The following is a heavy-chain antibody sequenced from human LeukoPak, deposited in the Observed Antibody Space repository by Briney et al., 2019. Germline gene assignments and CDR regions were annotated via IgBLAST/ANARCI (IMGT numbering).Heavy chain of an antibody. CDR1: GFSLADYA. Sequence: GGSLRLSCAASGFSLADYAMHWVRQAPGKGLEWVSAISGSGGSTYYADSVKGRFTISRDNSKNTLYLQMNSLRAEDTAVYYCATSSNAPGNHWGQGTLVTVSS. J-gene: IGHJ5*02. CDR2: ISGSGGST. CDR3: ATSSNAPGNH. V-gene: IGHV3-23*01. D-gene: IGHD2-2*01.